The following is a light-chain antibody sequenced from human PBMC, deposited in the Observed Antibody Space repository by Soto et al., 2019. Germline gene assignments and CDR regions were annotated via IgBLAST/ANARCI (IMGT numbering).Light chain of an antibody. J-gene: IGKJ4*01. CDR3: QQYSSSPPLT. V-gene: IGKV3-20*01. CDR1: QSVSSSY. CDR2: GAS. Sequence: EIVLTQSPGTLSLSPGERATLSCRASQSVSSSYSAWYQQKPGQPPRLLIYGASSTATGTPDRFSGSGSGTEFTLTISRLESEDFAVYYCQQYSSSPPLTFGGGTKVEIK.